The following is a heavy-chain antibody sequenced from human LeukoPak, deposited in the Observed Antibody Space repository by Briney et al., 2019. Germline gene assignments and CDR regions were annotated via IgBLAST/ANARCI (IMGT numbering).Heavy chain of an antibody. J-gene: IGHJ4*02. CDR2: IYHSGST. V-gene: IGHV4-38-2*02. CDR1: GYSISSGYY. D-gene: IGHD1-26*01. CDR3: ARERVGATSYYFDY. Sequence: SETLSLTCTVSGYSISSGYYWGWIRQPPGKGLEWIGSIYHSGSTYYNPSLKSRVTISVDTSKNQFSLKLSSVTAADTAVYYCARERVGATSYYFDYWGQGTLVTVSS.